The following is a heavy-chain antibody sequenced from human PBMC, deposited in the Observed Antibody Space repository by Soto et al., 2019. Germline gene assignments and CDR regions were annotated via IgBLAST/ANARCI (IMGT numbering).Heavy chain of an antibody. V-gene: IGHV4-31*03. D-gene: IGHD2-2*01. CDR2: IYYTGTT. Sequence: QSLPCTVAGGSGSGGGYWWRRYRHFPGKGLEWIGYIYYTGTTYYNPSLKSRLTLSVETSKNQFSLKLSSVTVADTAVYYCARDGSSTANWIDPWGQGTLVTVSS. CDR1: GGSGSGGGYW. J-gene: IGHJ5*02. CDR3: ARDGSSTANWIDP.